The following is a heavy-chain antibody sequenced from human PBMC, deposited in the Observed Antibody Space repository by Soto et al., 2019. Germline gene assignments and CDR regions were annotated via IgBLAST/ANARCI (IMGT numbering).Heavy chain of an antibody. CDR3: ASDRRELGRAAF. CDR1: GYTFTSYG. CDR2: ISAYNGNT. J-gene: IGHJ4*02. V-gene: IGHV1-18*04. Sequence: QVQLVQSGAEVKKPGASVKVSCKASGYTFTSYGISWVRQAPGQGLEWMGWISAYNGNTNYAEKLQGRVTMTTDTSTRTANMEMRSLRSEDTAVYYCASDRRELGRAAFWGQGTLVTVSS. D-gene: IGHD6-13*01.